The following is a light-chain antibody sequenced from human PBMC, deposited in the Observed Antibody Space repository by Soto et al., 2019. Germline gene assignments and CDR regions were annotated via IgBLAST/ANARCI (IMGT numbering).Light chain of an antibody. CDR1: SNDIGGHNF. J-gene: IGLJ2*01. CDR2: EVS. V-gene: IGLV2-14*01. CDR3: SSYTTSSYVV. Sequence: QSVLTQPAAVSGSPGQSITISCSGTSNDIGGHNFVSWYQHHPGKAPKLLIYEVSYRASGVSNRFTGSKSANTASLTISGLQAEDEADYSCSSYTTSSYVVFGGGTKVTVL.